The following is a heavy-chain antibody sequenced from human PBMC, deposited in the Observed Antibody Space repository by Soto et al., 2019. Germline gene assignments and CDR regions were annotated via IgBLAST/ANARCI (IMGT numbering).Heavy chain of an antibody. J-gene: IGHJ3*02. Sequence: GGSLRLSCAASGFTFSSYSMNWVRQAPGKGLEWVSSISSSSSYIYYADSVKGRFTISRDNAKNSLYLQMNSLRAEDTAVYYCAREVNDAVTTLDAFDIWGQGTMVTVSS. CDR3: AREVNDAVTTLDAFDI. V-gene: IGHV3-21*01. CDR1: GFTFSSYS. CDR2: ISSSSSYI. D-gene: IGHD4-17*01.